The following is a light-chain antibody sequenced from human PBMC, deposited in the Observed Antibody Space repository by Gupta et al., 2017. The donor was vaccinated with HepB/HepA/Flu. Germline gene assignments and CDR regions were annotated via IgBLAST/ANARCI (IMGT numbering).Light chain of an antibody. Sequence: DIQMTQSPSTLSASVGDRVTITCRASQSISNWLAWYQQKAGKAPKLMIYKASRGESGVPSRFSGSGYGTEFTLTSSRRQHDDFANYYCQQDNSQGTFGQGTKVEIK. CDR2: KAS. V-gene: IGKV1-5*03. CDR1: QSISNW. J-gene: IGKJ1*01. CDR3: QQDNSQGT.